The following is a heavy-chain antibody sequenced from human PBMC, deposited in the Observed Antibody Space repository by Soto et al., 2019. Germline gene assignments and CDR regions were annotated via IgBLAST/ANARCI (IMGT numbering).Heavy chain of an antibody. J-gene: IGHJ6*02. CDR3: AKDRIPLGCYYGMEV. V-gene: IGHV3-43*01. D-gene: IGHD2-21*01. CDR1: GFTFDDYA. Sequence: GRSLRLCWAVAGFTFDDYAMRWVSQAPGKGLEWVSLISWDGGSTYYADSVKGRFTISRDNSKNSLYLQMNSLRTEDTALYYCAKDRIPLGCYYGMEVWGQGTTVTVS. CDR2: ISWDGGST.